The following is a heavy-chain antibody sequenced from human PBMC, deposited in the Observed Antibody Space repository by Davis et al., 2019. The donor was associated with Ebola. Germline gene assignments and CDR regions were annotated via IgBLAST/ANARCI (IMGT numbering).Heavy chain of an antibody. Sequence: MPSETLSLTCTVSGGSISSGGYYWSWIRQHPGKGLEWIGYIYYSGSTYYNPSLKSRVTISVDTSKNQFSLKLSSVTAADTAVYYCARGPHLRYYDSSGYYLNYWGQGTLVTVSS. V-gene: IGHV4-31*03. J-gene: IGHJ4*02. CDR3: ARGPHLRYYDSSGYYLNY. CDR1: GGSISSGGYY. D-gene: IGHD3-22*01. CDR2: IYYSGST.